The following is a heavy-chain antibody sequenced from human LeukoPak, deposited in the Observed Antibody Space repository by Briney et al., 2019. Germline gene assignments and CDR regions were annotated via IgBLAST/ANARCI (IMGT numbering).Heavy chain of an antibody. D-gene: IGHD5-12*01. Sequence: ASVTVSCKASGYTFTGYYMHWVRQAPGQGLEWMGRINPNSGGTNYAQKFQGRVNMTRDTSISTAYMELSRLRSDDTAVYYCARDSPSITTFKLPYHWFDPWGQGTLVTVSS. V-gene: IGHV1-2*06. CDR3: ARDSPSITTFKLPYHWFDP. CDR2: INPNSGGT. CDR1: GYTFTGYY. J-gene: IGHJ5*02.